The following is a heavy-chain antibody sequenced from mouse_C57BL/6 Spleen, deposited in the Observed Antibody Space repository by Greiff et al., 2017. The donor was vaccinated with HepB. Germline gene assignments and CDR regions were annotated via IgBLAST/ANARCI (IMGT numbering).Heavy chain of an antibody. CDR1: GYTFTSYW. CDR2: IDPNSGGT. D-gene: IGHD1-1*01. Sequence: VQLQQPGAELVKPGASVKLSCKASGYTFTSYWMHWVKQRPGRGLEWIGRIDPNSGGTKYNEKFKSKATLTVDKPSSTAYMQLSSLTSEDSAVYYCARDYYGSSYEGDYFDDWGKGTTVTVSS. V-gene: IGHV1-72*01. J-gene: IGHJ2*01. CDR3: ARDYYGSSYEGDYFDD.